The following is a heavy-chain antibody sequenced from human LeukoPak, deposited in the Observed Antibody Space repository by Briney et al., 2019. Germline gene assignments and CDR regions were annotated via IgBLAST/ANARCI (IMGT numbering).Heavy chain of an antibody. CDR2: VSPPGGGT. CDR3: ARDPVLAVGASDAFDI. J-gene: IGHJ3*02. V-gene: IGHV3-23*01. Sequence: GGSLRLSCAASGFIFSSHGMNWVRQAPGKGLEWLSGVSPPGGGTYYADSVKGRFTISRDNSKNTLYLQMNSLRAEDTAVYYCARDPVLAVGASDAFDIWGQGTVVTVSS. D-gene: IGHD1-26*01. CDR1: GFIFSSHG.